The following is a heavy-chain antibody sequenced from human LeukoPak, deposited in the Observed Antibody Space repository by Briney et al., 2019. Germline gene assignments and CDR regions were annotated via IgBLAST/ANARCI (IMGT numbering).Heavy chain of an antibody. CDR2: ISGSGGST. D-gene: IGHD3-16*01. CDR3: AKGDERFPTAGYYFDY. CDR1: GFTFSSYA. J-gene: IGHJ4*02. V-gene: IGHV3-23*01. Sequence: GGSLRLSCAASGFTFSSYAMSWVRQAPGKGLEWVSAISGSGGSTYYADSVKGRFTISRDNSKNTLYLQMNSLRAEDTAVYYCAKGDERFPTAGYYFDYWGQGTLVTVSS.